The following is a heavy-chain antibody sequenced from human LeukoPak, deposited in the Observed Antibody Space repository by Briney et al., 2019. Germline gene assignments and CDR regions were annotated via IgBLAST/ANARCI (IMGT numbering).Heavy chain of an antibody. V-gene: IGHV4-34*01. CDR2: INHSGST. CDR3: AKTSNSGSYYNWFDP. CDR1: GGSFSGYY. Sequence: SETLSLTCAVYGGSFSGYYWSWIRQPPGKGLEWIGEINHSGSTNYNPSLKSRVTISVDTSKNQFSLKLSSVTAADTAVYYCAKTSNSGSYYNWFDPWGQGTLVTVSS. J-gene: IGHJ5*02. D-gene: IGHD3-10*01.